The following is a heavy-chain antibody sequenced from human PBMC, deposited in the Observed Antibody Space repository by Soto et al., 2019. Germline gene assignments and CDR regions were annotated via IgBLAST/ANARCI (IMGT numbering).Heavy chain of an antibody. Sequence: EVQLVESGGGLVQPGGSLRLSCAASGFTFSNYWMSWVRQTPGKGLEWVANIKEDGSEINYVDSVRGRFAISRDNAKNSLYLQMNRLRAEDTAVYYCARDQRYSQFDYSGQGTLVTVSS. J-gene: IGHJ4*02. CDR3: ARDQRYSQFDY. CDR2: IKEDGSEI. CDR1: GFTFSNYW. V-gene: IGHV3-7*01. D-gene: IGHD3-9*01.